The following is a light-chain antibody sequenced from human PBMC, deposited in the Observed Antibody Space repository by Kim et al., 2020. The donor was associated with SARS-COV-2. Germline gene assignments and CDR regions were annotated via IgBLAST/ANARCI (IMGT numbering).Light chain of an antibody. J-gene: IGLJ3*02. V-gene: IGLV1-47*01. CDR1: SSGIGGND. CDR2: RND. CDR3: AAWDDSLSGPV. Sequence: GQRGTISCSGSSSGIGGNDVYWYQVFPGTAPKLLMYRNDRRPSGVPDRFSGSKSGTSAALAISGVRAEDEADYYCAAWDDSLSGPVFGGGTKVTVL.